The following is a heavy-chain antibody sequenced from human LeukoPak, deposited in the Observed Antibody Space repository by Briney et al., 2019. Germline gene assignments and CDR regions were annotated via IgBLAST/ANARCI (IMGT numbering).Heavy chain of an antibody. CDR2: IRPDGDRT. CDR1: GFTFSTYA. V-gene: IGHV3-23*01. Sequence: GPSLRLSCAASGFTFSTYAITWVRQRPGKGMEWVSAIRPDGDRTYYANSVRGRFTISRDNSKDTVYLQINGLRVEDTAIYYCAREQSGTRGWYTVDYWGQGTLVTVSS. J-gene: IGHJ4*02. D-gene: IGHD6-19*01. CDR3: AREQSGTRGWYTVDY.